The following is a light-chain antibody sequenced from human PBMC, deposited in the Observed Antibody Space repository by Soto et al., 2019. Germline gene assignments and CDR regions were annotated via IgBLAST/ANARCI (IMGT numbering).Light chain of an antibody. V-gene: IGKV3-20*01. CDR1: QSVSSSY. Sequence: EIVLTQSPGTLSLSPGERATLSCRASQSVSSSYLAWYQQKPGQAPRLLIYGASTRATGFPARFSGSGSGTEFTLTISSLQPDDFATYYCQQYMSYSFGQGTKVDIK. CDR2: GAS. CDR3: QQYMSYS. J-gene: IGKJ1*01.